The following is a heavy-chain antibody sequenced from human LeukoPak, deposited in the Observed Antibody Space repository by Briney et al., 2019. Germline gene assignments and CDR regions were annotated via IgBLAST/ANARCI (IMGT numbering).Heavy chain of an antibody. Sequence: ASVKVSCKASGYTFTRYGISWVRQAPGQGLEWMGWISVNNGNTTYAQTLQGRVTMTTDTYTSTAYMELRSLRSDDTAVYYCARDADYYDRSASHSRLFDYWGQGTLVTVSS. CDR2: ISVNNGNT. CDR3: ARDADYYDRSASHSRLFDY. V-gene: IGHV1-18*01. J-gene: IGHJ4*02. CDR1: GYTFTRYG. D-gene: IGHD3-22*01.